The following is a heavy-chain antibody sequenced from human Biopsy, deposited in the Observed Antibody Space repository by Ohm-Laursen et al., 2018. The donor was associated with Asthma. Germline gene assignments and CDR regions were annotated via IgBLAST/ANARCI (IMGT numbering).Heavy chain of an antibody. CDR3: ARQPIAEPGTTFYYYYGMDV. D-gene: IGHD6-13*01. V-gene: IGHV3-53*01. Sequence: SLRFSCAATGFTVTTHYMSWVRQAPGKGLEWVPVIYSGGSTYYADSVKGRFTISRDSSKNTLFLQMDSLRAEDTAVYYCARQPIAEPGTTFYYYYGMDVWGQGTTVTVSS. J-gene: IGHJ6*02. CDR2: IYSGGST. CDR1: GFTVTTHY.